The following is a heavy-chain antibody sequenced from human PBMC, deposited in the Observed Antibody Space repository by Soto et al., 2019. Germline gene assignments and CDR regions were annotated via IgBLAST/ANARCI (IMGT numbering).Heavy chain of an antibody. D-gene: IGHD6-6*01. V-gene: IGHV4-59*08. Sequence: SETLSLTCTVSGGSISSYYWSWIRQPPGKGLEWIGYIYYSGSTNYNPSLKSRVTISVDTSKNQFSLKLSSVTAADTAVYYCASSYQNWFAPCGQGTLVTVSA. J-gene: IGHJ5*02. CDR3: ASSYQNWFAP. CDR2: IYYSGST. CDR1: GGSISSYY.